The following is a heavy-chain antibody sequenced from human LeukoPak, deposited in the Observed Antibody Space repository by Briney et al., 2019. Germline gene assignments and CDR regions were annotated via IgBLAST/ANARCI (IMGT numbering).Heavy chain of an antibody. V-gene: IGHV3-21*04. CDR1: GFTFCSYS. Sequence: GGSLGLSCAASGFTFCSYSINWVRQAPAKGLECVSYIRRSRCYIHYADSVRGRFTISRDNAKNSLYLQMNSLRAEDTAVYYCARVPRELGELSNWGQGTLVIVSS. D-gene: IGHD3-16*02. J-gene: IGHJ4*02. CDR2: IRRSRCYI. CDR3: ARVPRELGELSN.